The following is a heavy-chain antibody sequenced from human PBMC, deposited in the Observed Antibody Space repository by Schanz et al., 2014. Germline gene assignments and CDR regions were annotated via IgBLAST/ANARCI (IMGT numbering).Heavy chain of an antibody. Sequence: VQLVQSGAEVKKPGASVKVSCKASGYTFVSYSMHWVRQAPGQVPEWMGIINLSGGSTNNAQKFQGRLTMTRDTSTSTVYMELSSLRSEDTAVYYCASSGAGYSSSWDFDYWGQGTLVTVSS. D-gene: IGHD6-13*01. CDR1: GYTFVSYS. J-gene: IGHJ4*02. CDR2: INLSGGST. V-gene: IGHV1-46*01. CDR3: ASSGAGYSSSWDFDY.